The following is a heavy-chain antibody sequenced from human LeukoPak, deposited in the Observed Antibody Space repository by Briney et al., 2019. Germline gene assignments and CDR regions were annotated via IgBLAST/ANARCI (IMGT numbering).Heavy chain of an antibody. CDR3: AREYYDFWSGGQATVVY. CDR1: GFIFSNYG. D-gene: IGHD3-3*01. J-gene: IGHJ4*02. V-gene: IGHV3-30*02. CDR2: IRYDGGNK. Sequence: GGSLRLSCAASGFIFSNYGMHWVRQAPGKGLEWVAFIRYDGGNKYYADSVKGRFTISRDNSKNTLYLQMNSLRAEDTAVYYCAREYYDFWSGGQATVVYWGQGTLVTVSS.